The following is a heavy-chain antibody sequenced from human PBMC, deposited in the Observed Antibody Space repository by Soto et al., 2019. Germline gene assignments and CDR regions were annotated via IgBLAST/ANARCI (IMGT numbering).Heavy chain of an antibody. J-gene: IGHJ3*02. V-gene: IGHV4-34*01. Sequence: QVQLQQWGAGLLKPSETLSLTCAVYGGFVSSGSYYWSWIRQPPEKGLAWIGEMSHSGGTHFNPSLKSRVIISVDTSKNQFSLKMSSVTAADTALYYCARVERGTATTVVDAFDIWGPGTMVTVSS. CDR2: MSHSGGT. CDR1: GGFVSSGSYY. D-gene: IGHD1-1*01. CDR3: ARVERGTATTVVDAFDI.